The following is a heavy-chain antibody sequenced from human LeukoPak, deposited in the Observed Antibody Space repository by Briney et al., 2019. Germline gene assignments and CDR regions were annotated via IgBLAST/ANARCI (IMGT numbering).Heavy chain of an antibody. V-gene: IGHV1-8*01. D-gene: IGHD3-10*01. Sequence: ASVKVSCMASGYTFRSYGISWVRQAPGQGLEWMGWMNPNSGNTGYAQKFQGRVTMTRNTSISTAYMELSSLRSEDTAVYYCARGLTMVRGAPTGYWGQGTLVTVSS. CDR1: GYTFRSYG. J-gene: IGHJ4*02. CDR2: MNPNSGNT. CDR3: ARGLTMVRGAPTGY.